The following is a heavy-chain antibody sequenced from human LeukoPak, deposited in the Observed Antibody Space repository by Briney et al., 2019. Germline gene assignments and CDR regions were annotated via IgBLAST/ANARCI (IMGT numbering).Heavy chain of an antibody. CDR2: MSGGGDTT. Sequence: GGSLRLSCAASGFTFNNYAMSWVRQAPGKGLEWVSAMSGGGDTTYYADSVKGRFTISRDNSKNTLYLQMNSLRAEDTAVYSCARASGPFDYWGQGTLVTVSS. D-gene: IGHD3-10*01. V-gene: IGHV3-23*01. J-gene: IGHJ4*02. CDR1: GFTFNNYA. CDR3: ARASGPFDY.